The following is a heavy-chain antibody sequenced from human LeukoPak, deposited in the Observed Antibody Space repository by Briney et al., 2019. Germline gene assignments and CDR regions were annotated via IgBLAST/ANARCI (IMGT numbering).Heavy chain of an antibody. J-gene: IGHJ6*03. CDR2: IYYSGST. CDR3: AKDSKIVGATFRSYHFMDV. D-gene: IGHD1-26*01. Sequence: PSETLSLTCNVSGGSIRSYYWSWIRQPPGKGLEWIGYIYYSGSTNYSPSLKSRVTISVDTTKNDFSLRLSSVTAADTTVYYCAKDSKIVGATFRSYHFMDVWGKGTAVTVSS. V-gene: IGHV4-59*01. CDR1: GGSIRSYY.